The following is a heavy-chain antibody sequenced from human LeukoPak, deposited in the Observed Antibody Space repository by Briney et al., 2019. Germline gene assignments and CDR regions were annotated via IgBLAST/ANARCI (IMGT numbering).Heavy chain of an antibody. Sequence: SQTLSPTCTVSGGSISSGDYYWSWIRQPPGKGLEWIGYIYYSGSTYYNPSLKSRVAISVDTSKNQFSLKLSSVTAADTAVYYCARRAYSYGQGLNSDYWGQGTLVTVSS. D-gene: IGHD5-18*01. CDR3: ARRAYSYGQGLNSDY. V-gene: IGHV4-30-4*08. CDR2: IYYSGST. CDR1: GGSISSGDYY. J-gene: IGHJ4*02.